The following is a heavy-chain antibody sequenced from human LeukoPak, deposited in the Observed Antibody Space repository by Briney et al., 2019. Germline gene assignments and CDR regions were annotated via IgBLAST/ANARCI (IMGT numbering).Heavy chain of an antibody. D-gene: IGHD6-19*01. J-gene: IGHJ5*02. Sequence: SETLSLTCAVYGGSFSGYYWSWIRQPPGKGLEWIGEINHSGSTNYNPSLKSRVTISVDTSKNQFSLKLSSVTAADTAVYYCARGTISRTGYSSGWYWKNWFDPWGQGTLVTVSS. CDR1: GGSFSGYY. CDR3: ARGTISRTGYSSGWYWKNWFDP. CDR2: INHSGST. V-gene: IGHV4-34*01.